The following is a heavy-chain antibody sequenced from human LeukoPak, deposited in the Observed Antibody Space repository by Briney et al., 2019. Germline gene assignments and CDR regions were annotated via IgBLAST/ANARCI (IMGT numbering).Heavy chain of an antibody. CDR1: GDSISDSDYY. J-gene: IGHJ6*03. CDR2: IYYTGST. D-gene: IGHD4-17*01. Sequence: PSETLSLTCTVSGDSISDSDYYWGWIRQPPGKGLEWIGSIYYTGSTYYNPSLKSRLTISVDTSNNQFSLKLNSVTAADTSVYYCARALTVTDQPFMDVWGRGTTVTVSS. CDR3: ARALTVTDQPFMDV. V-gene: IGHV4-39*02.